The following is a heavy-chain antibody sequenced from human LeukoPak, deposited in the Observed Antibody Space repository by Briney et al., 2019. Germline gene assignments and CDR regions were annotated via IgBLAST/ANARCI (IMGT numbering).Heavy chain of an antibody. Sequence: SETLSLTCAVYGGSFSGYYWSWIRQPPGKGLEWIGEINHSGSTNYNPSLKSRVTISVDTSKNQFSLKLSSVTAADTAVYYCARAGIAAHKYYFDYWGQGTLVTVSS. J-gene: IGHJ4*02. CDR3: ARAGIAAHKYYFDY. CDR1: GGSFSGYY. D-gene: IGHD6-6*01. CDR2: INHSGST. V-gene: IGHV4-34*01.